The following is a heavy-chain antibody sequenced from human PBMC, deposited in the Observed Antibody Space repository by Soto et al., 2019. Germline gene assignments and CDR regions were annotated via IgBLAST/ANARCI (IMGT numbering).Heavy chain of an antibody. CDR1: GGSFSGTG. CDR2: IIPVFATT. CDR3: VRSPPNNRSKFFH. D-gene: IGHD1-1*01. J-gene: IGHJ1*01. V-gene: IGHV1-69*01. Sequence: QVQLVQSGPEMKKPGSSVKVSCKISGGSFSGTGINWVRQAPGQGHEWVGGIIPVFATTHYPQKCQGRVTITAHDSTNPVYLALNRLRSDYTAVYHCVRSPPNNRSKFFHWGQGTRVTVSS.